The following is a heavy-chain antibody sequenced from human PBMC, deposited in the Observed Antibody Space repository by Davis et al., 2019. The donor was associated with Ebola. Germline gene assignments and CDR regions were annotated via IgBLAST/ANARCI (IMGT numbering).Heavy chain of an antibody. CDR1: GFTFSSYS. J-gene: IGHJ6*04. CDR2: ISSSSSYI. D-gene: IGHD3-22*01. V-gene: IGHV3-21*01. CDR3: ARDSTPKYYYDEPPSGDV. Sequence: GESLKISCAASGFTFSSYSMNWVRQAPGKGLEWVSSISSSSSYIYYADSVKGRFTISRDNAKNSLYLQMNSLRAEDTAVYYCARDSTPKYYYDEPPSGDVWGKGTTVTVSS.